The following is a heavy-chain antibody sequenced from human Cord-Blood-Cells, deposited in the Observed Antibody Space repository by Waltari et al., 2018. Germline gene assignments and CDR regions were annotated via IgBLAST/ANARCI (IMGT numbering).Heavy chain of an antibody. V-gene: IGHV1-24*01. CDR2: FDPDDGET. CDR3: ATVRGPPRDYYYYMDV. J-gene: IGHJ6*03. Sequence: QVQLVQSGAEVKKPGASVKVSCKVSGYTLTELSMHWVRQAPGKGLEWMGGFDPDDGETIYAQKFQGRVTMTEETSTDTAYMELSSLRSEDTAVYYCATVRGPPRDYYYYMDVWGKGTTVTVSS. CDR1: GYTLTELS.